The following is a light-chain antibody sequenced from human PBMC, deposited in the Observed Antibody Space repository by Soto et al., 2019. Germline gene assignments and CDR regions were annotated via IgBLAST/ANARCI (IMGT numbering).Light chain of an antibody. J-gene: IGKJ1*01. CDR1: QSVSNDS. V-gene: IGKV3-20*01. CDR2: GAS. Sequence: EIVLKQSPGTLSLSPGERATLSCRASQSVSNDSLAWYQQTPGQAPRLLIYGASTRATDVPARFSGTGSETDFTLTISSLEPEDLAIYYGQQYNNYATWTFGQGTKVDI. CDR3: QQYNNYATWT.